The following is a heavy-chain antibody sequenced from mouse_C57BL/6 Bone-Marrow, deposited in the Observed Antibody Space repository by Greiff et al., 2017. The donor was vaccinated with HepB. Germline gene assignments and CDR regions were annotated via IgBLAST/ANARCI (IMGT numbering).Heavy chain of an antibody. Sequence: VQLQQSGPGLVKPSQSLSLTCSVPGYSITSGYYWNWIRQFPGNKLEWMGYISYDGSNNYNPSLKNRISITRDTSKNQFFLKLNSVTTEDTATYYCARGTGTWAYWGQGTLVTVSA. J-gene: IGHJ3*01. CDR3: ARGTGTWAY. CDR1: GYSITSGYY. V-gene: IGHV3-6*01. CDR2: ISYDGSN. D-gene: IGHD4-1*01.